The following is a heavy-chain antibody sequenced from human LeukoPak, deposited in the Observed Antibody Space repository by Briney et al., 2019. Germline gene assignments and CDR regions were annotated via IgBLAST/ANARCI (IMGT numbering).Heavy chain of an antibody. J-gene: IGHJ4*02. Sequence: PGGSLKLSCEAPGLTFSNYAMPWVRQAPGKGLKWASSIRGDGGGAVYTDSVKGRFTTSRDNSKNMLYLQMNSLRAEDTAVYYCARVKLEYSSSSEFDYWGQGTLVTVSS. D-gene: IGHD6-6*01. CDR2: IRGDGGGA. CDR3: ARVKLEYSSSSEFDY. V-gene: IGHV3-23*01. CDR1: GLTFSNYA.